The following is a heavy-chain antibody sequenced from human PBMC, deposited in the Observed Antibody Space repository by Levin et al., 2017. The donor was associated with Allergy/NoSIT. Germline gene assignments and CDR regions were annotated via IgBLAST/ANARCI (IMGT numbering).Heavy chain of an antibody. CDR3: ARGLVTGDYVFDY. Sequence: SETLSLTCTVSGGSISSGSYYWSWIRQPAGKGLEWIGRIYTSGSTNYNPSLKSRVTISVDTSKNQFSLKLSSVTAADTAVYYCARGLVTGDYVFDYWGQGTLVTVSS. CDR2: IYTSGST. D-gene: IGHD4-17*01. J-gene: IGHJ4*02. V-gene: IGHV4-61*02. CDR1: GGSISSGSYY.